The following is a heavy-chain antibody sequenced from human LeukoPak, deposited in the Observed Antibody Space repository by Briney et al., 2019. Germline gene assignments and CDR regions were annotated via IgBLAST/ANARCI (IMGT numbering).Heavy chain of an antibody. D-gene: IGHD6-19*01. CDR3: ARDPLIAVAGTMNYYGMDV. CDR1: GGSFSGYY. V-gene: IGHV4-34*01. Sequence: SETLSLTCAVYGGSFSGYYWSWIRQPPGKGLEWIGEISHSGSTNYNPSLKSRVTISVDTSKNQFSLKLSSVTAADTAVYYCARDPLIAVAGTMNYYGMDVWGKGTTVTVSS. CDR2: ISHSGST. J-gene: IGHJ6*04.